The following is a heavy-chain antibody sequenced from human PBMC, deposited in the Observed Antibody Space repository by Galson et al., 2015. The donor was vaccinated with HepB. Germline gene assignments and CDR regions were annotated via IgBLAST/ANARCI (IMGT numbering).Heavy chain of an antibody. V-gene: IGHV3-30*04. CDR2: ISNNGAKK. Sequence: SLRLSCAASGFTFSYYAIHWIRQAPGKGLEWVAIISNNGAKKDYADSVKGRFTISRDNSKNTLYLQMNSLRPEDTAVYYCARDPIPPDRAVAGSAFDYWGQGTLVTVSS. J-gene: IGHJ4*02. CDR1: GFTFSYYA. D-gene: IGHD6-19*01. CDR3: ARDPIPPDRAVAGSAFDY.